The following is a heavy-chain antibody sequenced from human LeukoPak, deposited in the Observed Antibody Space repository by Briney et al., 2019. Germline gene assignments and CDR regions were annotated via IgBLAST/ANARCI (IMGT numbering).Heavy chain of an antibody. CDR2: IYYNGNT. V-gene: IGHV4-59*01. J-gene: IGHJ3*01. D-gene: IGHD3-22*01. Sequence: SGTLSLTCTVSGVSISSSYWSWTRQPPGKRLEWIGYIYYNGNTNSNPSLKSRVTISADTSKNQFSLKLSSVTAADTAVYYCVRGNYDNRGYSNAFDVWGQGAMVTVSS. CDR1: GVSISSSY. CDR3: VRGNYDNRGYSNAFDV.